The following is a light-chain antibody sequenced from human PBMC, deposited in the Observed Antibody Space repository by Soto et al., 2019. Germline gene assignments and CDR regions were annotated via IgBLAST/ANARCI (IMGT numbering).Light chain of an antibody. CDR1: QSVRSY. CDR2: DAS. J-gene: IGKJ4*01. Sequence: EIVLTQSPATLSLSPGDRATLSCRASQSVRSYLAWYQQKPGQAPRLLIYDASNRATGIPARCSGSGSGTDFTLTVSSLEPEDLAVYYCQQRSDWPPPFGGGTKVEIE. CDR3: QQRSDWPPP. V-gene: IGKV3-11*01.